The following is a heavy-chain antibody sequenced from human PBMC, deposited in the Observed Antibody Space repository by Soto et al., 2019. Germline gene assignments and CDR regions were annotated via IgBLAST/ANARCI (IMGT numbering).Heavy chain of an antibody. V-gene: IGHV3-23*01. CDR1: GFTFSSYA. Sequence: GESLRLSCAASGFTFSSYAMSWVRQAPGKGLEWVSAISGSGGSTYYADSVKGRFTISRDNSKNTLYLQMNSLRAEDTAVYYCAKGSVFEYYYGMDVWGQGTTVTVSS. CDR2: ISGSGGST. D-gene: IGHD2-15*01. CDR3: AKGSVFEYYYGMDV. J-gene: IGHJ6*02.